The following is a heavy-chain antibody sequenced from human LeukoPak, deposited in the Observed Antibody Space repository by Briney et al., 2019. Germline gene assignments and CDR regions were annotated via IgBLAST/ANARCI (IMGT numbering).Heavy chain of an antibody. CDR2: IYYSRTT. Sequence: KTSETLSLTCTVSGGSISSGSHHWGWFRQSPGKGLEWIGSIYYSRTTYYNPSLNSRVTISVVTSKNQFSLQLSSVTAADTAVYYCVRHDGRSGGTMGALDSWGQGSLVTVSS. V-gene: IGHV4-39*01. CDR1: GGSISSGSHH. CDR3: VRHDGRSGGTMGALDS. J-gene: IGHJ4*02. D-gene: IGHD4-23*01.